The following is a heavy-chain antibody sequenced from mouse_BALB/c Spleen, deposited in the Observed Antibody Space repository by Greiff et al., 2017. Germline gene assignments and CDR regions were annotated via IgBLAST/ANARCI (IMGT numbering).Heavy chain of an antibody. CDR2: ILPGSGST. CDR3: ARLGYGNFFAY. V-gene: IGHV1-9*01. J-gene: IGHJ3*01. Sequence: VQLQQSGAELMKPGASVKISCKATGYTFSSYWIEWVKQRPGHGLEWIGEILPGSGSTNYNEKFKGKATLTVDKSSSTAYMQLSSLTSEDSAVYYCARLGYGNFFAYWGQGTLVTVSA. CDR1: GYTFSSYW. D-gene: IGHD2-1*01.